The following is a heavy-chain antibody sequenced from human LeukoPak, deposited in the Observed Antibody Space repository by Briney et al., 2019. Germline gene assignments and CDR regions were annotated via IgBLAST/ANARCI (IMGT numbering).Heavy chain of an antibody. D-gene: IGHD3-10*02. CDR1: GFVSSNY. Sequence: PGGSLRLSCTASGFVSSNYMSWVRQTPGKGLEWVSVIYSGGITYYADSVKGRFTVSRDNSKNTVYLEMNSLRAEDTAVYYCAELGITMIGGVWGKGTTVTISS. CDR3: AELGITMIGGV. V-gene: IGHV3-66*01. J-gene: IGHJ6*04. CDR2: IYSGGIT.